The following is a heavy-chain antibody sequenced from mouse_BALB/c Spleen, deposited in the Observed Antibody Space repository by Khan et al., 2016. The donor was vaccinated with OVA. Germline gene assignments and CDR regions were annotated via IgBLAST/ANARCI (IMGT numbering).Heavy chain of an antibody. CDR1: AYSITSDYA. D-gene: IGHD2-14*01. J-gene: IGHJ2*01. CDR2: ISYSGST. V-gene: IGHV3-2*02. CDR3: ACIRCYYRYSFFDY. Sequence: EVQLQESGPGLVKPSQSLSLTCTVTAYSITSDYAWTWIRKFPGNKLEWMGYISYSGSTSYNPSLKSRISITRDTSKNQFFLQLISVTTEDTATYYCACIRCYYRYSFFDYWGQGTTLTVSS.